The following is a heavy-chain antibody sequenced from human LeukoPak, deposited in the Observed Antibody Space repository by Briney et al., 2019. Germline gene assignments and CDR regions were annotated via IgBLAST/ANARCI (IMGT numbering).Heavy chain of an antibody. V-gene: IGHV3-15*01. CDR3: ARGYGDRLDCFDP. J-gene: IGHJ5*02. Sequence: GGSLRLSCVASGFTFSNAWMTWVRQAPGKGLEWVGHIKSKTDGGTTDYAAPVKDRFTISRDDSKNTLYLQMNSLRAEDTAVYYCARGYGDRLDCFDPWGQGTLVTVSS. CDR2: IKSKTDGGTT. CDR1: GFTFSNAW. D-gene: IGHD4-17*01.